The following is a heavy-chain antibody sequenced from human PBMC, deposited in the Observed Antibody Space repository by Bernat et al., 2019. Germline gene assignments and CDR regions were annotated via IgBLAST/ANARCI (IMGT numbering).Heavy chain of an antibody. CDR3: ARHGLSIAAAAYPFDS. D-gene: IGHD6-13*01. CDR2: IYYSGST. Sequence: QLQLQESGPGLVKPSETLSLTCIVSGGSISSRSYYWGWIRQPPGKGLEWIGSIYYSGSTYYNPSLKSRVTISVDTSKNQFSLKLNSVAAADTAVYHCARHGLSIAAAAYPFDSWGQGTLVTVSS. J-gene: IGHJ4*02. CDR1: GGSISSRSYY. V-gene: IGHV4-39*01.